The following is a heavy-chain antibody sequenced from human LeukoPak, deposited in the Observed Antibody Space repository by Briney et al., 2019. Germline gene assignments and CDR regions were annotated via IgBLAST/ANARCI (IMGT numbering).Heavy chain of an antibody. CDR3: ARDGTYTDYDPDFDI. D-gene: IGHD5-12*01. V-gene: IGHV3-7*04. CDR1: GFTFSRFL. Sequence: GGSLRLSCAASGFTFSRFLMSWVRQAPGKGLEWVANIKQDGSEKYYVDSVKGRFTISRDNAKNSLYLQMNSLRAEDTAVFYCARDGTYTDYDPDFDIWGQGTLVTVSS. CDR2: IKQDGSEK. J-gene: IGHJ4*02.